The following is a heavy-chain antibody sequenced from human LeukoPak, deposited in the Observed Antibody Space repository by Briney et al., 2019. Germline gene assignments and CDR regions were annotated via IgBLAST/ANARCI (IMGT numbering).Heavy chain of an antibody. D-gene: IGHD1-26*01. CDR2: IYYSGST. CDR1: GGSINSYY. J-gene: IGHJ4*02. CDR3: ARDDGSRSYSVY. V-gene: IGHV4-59*01. Sequence: SETLSLTCTVSGGSINSYYWSWIRQPPGKGLEWIGYIYYSGSTNYNPSLKSRVTIPVDTSKTQFSLKLSSVSAADTAVYYCARDDGSRSYSVYWGQGTLVTVSS.